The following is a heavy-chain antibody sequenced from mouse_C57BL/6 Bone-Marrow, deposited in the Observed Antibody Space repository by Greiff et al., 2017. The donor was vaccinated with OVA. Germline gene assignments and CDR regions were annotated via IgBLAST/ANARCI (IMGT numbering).Heavy chain of an antibody. Sequence: VQLQQSGGDLVKPGGSLKLSCAASGFTFSSYGMSWVRQTPDKRLEWVATISSGGSYTYYPDSVKGRFTISRDNAKNTLYLQMSSLKSEDTAMYYCARPPYDGYKWGQGTLVTVSA. V-gene: IGHV5-6*01. J-gene: IGHJ3*02. CDR3: ARPPYDGYK. CDR2: ISSGGSYT. CDR1: GFTFSSYG. D-gene: IGHD2-3*01.